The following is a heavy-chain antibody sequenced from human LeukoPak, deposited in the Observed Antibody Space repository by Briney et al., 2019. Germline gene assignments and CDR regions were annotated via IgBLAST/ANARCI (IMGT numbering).Heavy chain of an antibody. J-gene: IGHJ4*02. CDR1: GYTFSDYY. Sequence: ASVKVSCKASGYTFSDYYMHWVRQAPGQGLEWMGWINPNSGGTNYAQKFQGRVTMTRDTSISTAYMELSRLRSDDTAVYYCAGSDYGDYFYYWGQGTLVTVSS. D-gene: IGHD3-16*01. V-gene: IGHV1-2*02. CDR3: AGSDYGDYFYY. CDR2: INPNSGGT.